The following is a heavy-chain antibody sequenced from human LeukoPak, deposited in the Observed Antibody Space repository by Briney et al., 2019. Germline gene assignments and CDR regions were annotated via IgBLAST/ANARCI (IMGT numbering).Heavy chain of an antibody. CDR2: IYYSGST. D-gene: IGHD2-2*01. CDR3: ARLKCISTTCPSRYVMDV. J-gene: IGHJ6*02. CDR1: GGPISSYY. V-gene: IGHV4-59*01. Sequence: SETLSLTCSVSGGPISSYYWSWLRQPPGKGLEYIGYIYYSGSTNYNPSLKSRVTISVDTSKDQFSLNLTSVTAADTAVYYCARLKCISTTCPSRYVMDVWGQGTTVTVSS.